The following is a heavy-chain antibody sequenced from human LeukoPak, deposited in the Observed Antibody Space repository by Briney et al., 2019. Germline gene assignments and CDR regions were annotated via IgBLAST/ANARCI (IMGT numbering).Heavy chain of an antibody. CDR1: GYSISSGYY. CDR3: ARQMGLHYDLWSGSGPYADAFDI. J-gene: IGHJ3*02. Sequence: PSETLSLTCAVSGYSISSGYYWGWIRQPPGKGLEWIGSIYHSGSTYYNPSLKSRVTISVDTSKNQFSLKLSSVTAADTAVYYCARQMGLHYDLWSGSGPYADAFDIWGQGTMVTVSS. V-gene: IGHV4-38-2*01. CDR2: IYHSGST. D-gene: IGHD3-3*01.